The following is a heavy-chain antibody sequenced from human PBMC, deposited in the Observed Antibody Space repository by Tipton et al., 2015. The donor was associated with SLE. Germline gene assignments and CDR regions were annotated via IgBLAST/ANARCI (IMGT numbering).Heavy chain of an antibody. J-gene: IGHJ6*02. D-gene: IGHD2-21*01. CDR1: GGSVSSGSFY. CDR3: ARWGYCGGRCYYGMDV. CDR2: IYTSGSI. V-gene: IGHV4-61*09. Sequence: TLSLTCTVFGGSVSSGSFYWTWIRQPAGKGLEWVGHIYTSGSINYNPSLKGRVTISVDSSKSQFSLKLSSVTAADTAVYYCARWGYCGGRCYYGMDVSGQGTTVTVSS.